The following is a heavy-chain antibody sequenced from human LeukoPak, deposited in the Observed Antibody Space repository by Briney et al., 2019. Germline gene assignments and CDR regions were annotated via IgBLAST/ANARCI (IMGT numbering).Heavy chain of an antibody. V-gene: IGHV4-59*08. CDR3: ARHAENGYDRFDH. CDR2: IYDSGST. Sequence: PSETLSLTCSVSGVSISSYYWSWIRQPPGKGLEWIGYIYDSGSTNFKSPLKSRVTMSGDTSKNQFSLKVNSVTAADTAVYYCARHAENGYDRFDHWGPGTLVTVSS. CDR1: GVSISSYY. J-gene: IGHJ4*02. D-gene: IGHD5-12*01.